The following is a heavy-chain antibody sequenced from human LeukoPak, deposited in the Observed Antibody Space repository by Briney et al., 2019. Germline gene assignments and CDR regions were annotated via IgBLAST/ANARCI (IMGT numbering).Heavy chain of an antibody. V-gene: IGHV3-48*03. CDR1: GFTFSSYE. CDR2: ISSSGSTI. CDR3: AELGITMIGGV. Sequence: HPGGSLRLSCAASGFTFSSYEMNWVRQAPGKGLEWVSYISSSGSTIYYADSVKGRFTISRDNAKNSLYLQMNSLRAEDTAVYYCAELGITMIGGVWGKRATVTICS. J-gene: IGHJ6*04. D-gene: IGHD3-10*02.